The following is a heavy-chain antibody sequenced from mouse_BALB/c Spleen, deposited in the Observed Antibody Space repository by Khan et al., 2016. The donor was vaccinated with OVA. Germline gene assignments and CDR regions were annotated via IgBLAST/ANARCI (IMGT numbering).Heavy chain of an antibody. V-gene: IGHV9-3-1*01. CDR3: VKGDDYDGTY. J-gene: IGHJ3*01. CDR1: GYTFTNYG. CDR2: INTYTGET. Sequence: QIQLVQSGPELKKPGEMVKISCKASGYTFTNYGMNWVKQAPGKGLKWMGWINTYTGETTYTDDFKGRFAFSLETSATTAYLQINSLKNEDTATYFCVKGDDYDGTYWGQETLVTV. D-gene: IGHD2-4*01.